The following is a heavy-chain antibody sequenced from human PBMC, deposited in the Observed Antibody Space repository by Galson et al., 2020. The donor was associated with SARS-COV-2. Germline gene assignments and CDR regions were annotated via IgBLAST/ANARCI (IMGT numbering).Heavy chain of an antibody. D-gene: IGHD3-9*01. CDR1: GFTFSRYA. CDR3: ARDSAYYDILTGYSNVPDYYYYYYMDV. CDR2: ISYDGSNK. Sequence: GESLKISCAASGFTFSRYAMHWVRQAPGKGLEWVAVISYDGSNKYYADSVKGRFTISRDNSKNTLYLQMNSLRAEDTAVYYCARDSAYYDILTGYSNVPDYYYYYYMDVWGKGTTVTVSS. J-gene: IGHJ6*03. V-gene: IGHV3-30*01.